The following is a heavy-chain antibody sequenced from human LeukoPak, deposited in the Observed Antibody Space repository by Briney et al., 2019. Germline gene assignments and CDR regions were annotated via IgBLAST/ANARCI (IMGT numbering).Heavy chain of an antibody. CDR1: GFTFSSYG. D-gene: IGHD3-22*01. Sequence: PGRSLRLSCAASGFTFSSYGMHWVRQAPGKGLEWVAVIWYDGSNKYYADSVKGRFTISRDNSKNTLCLQMNSLRAEDTAVYYCARGPDYYDSSGYYYVLDYWGQGTLVTVSS. J-gene: IGHJ4*02. CDR2: IWYDGSNK. V-gene: IGHV3-33*01. CDR3: ARGPDYYDSSGYYYVLDY.